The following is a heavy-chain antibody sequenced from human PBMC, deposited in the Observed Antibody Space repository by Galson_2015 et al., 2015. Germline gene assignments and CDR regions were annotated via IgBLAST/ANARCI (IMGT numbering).Heavy chain of an antibody. D-gene: IGHD1-26*01. CDR1: GGSISSSSYY. CDR3: ARHVQWELQNYYGMDV. J-gene: IGHJ6*02. CDR2: IYYSGST. V-gene: IGHV4-39*01. Sequence: LTCTVSGGSISSSSYYWGWIRQPPGKGLEWIGSIYYSGSTYYNPSLKSRVTISVDTSKNQFSLKLSSVTAADTAVYYCARHVQWELQNYYGMDVWGQGTTVTVSS.